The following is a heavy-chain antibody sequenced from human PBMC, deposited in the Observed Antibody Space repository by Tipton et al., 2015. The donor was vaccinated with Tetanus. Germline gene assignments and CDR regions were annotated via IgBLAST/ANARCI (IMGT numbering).Heavy chain of an antibody. CDR1: GGSVSSGSYY. J-gene: IGHJ4*02. CDR2: IYYSGST. Sequence: TLSLTCTVSGGSVSSGSYYWSWIRQPPGKGLEWIGYIYYSGSTNYNPSLKSRVTISVDTSKNQFSLKLSSVTAADTAVYYCARSDGDYFDYWGQGTLVTVSS. CDR3: ARSDGDYFDY. V-gene: IGHV4-61*01. D-gene: IGHD4-17*01.